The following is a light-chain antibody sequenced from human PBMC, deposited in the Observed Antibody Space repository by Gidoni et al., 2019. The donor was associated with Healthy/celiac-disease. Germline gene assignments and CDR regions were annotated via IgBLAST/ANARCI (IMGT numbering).Light chain of an antibody. CDR1: QDSSNY. CDR2: DAS. CDR3: QQYDNPPLT. Sequence: DIHMTPSPSSLSASVGDRVTITCQTSQDSSNYLNWYQQKPGKAPKLLIYDASNLATGVPERFSGSGSGTDFTFTISRLQPEDIATYYCQQYDNPPLTFGGGTKVRIK. J-gene: IGKJ4*01. V-gene: IGKV1-33*01.